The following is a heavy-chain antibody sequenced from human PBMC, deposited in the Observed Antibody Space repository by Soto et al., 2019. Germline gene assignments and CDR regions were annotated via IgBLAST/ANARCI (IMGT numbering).Heavy chain of an antibody. CDR2: FIPIIGGG. V-gene: IGHV1-69*01. D-gene: IGHD2-15*01. CDR3: ARRSVSHSNAFDF. J-gene: IGHJ3*01. CDR1: GGTFRNLA. Sequence: QVQLVQSGAEVKKPGSSVMVSCKASGGTFRNLAINWVRQAPGQGLEWMGGFIPIIGGGINAQKFQGRVTITSDESTSTAYMELSSLKSEDTAMYFCARRSVSHSNAFDFWGQETMVTVSS.